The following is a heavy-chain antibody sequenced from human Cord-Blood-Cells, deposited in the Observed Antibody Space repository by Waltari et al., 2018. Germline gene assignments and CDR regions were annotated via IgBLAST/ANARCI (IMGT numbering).Heavy chain of an antibody. V-gene: IGHV3-48*03. CDR3: ARVVNY. CDR2: ISSSGSTI. J-gene: IGHJ4*02. CDR1: GFTFSSYE. Sequence: EVQLVESGGGLVQPGGCLGLSCAASGFTFSSYEMNWVRQAPGKGLEWVSYISSSGSTIYYADSVKSRFTSARDNAKNSLYLQKNSLRSEGAGVDDCARVVNYWGQGALGTVAT.